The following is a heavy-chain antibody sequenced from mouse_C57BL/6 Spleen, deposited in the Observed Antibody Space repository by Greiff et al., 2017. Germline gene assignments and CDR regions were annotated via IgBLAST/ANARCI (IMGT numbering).Heavy chain of an antibody. CDR3: TRDLLDV. Sequence: EVQGVESGEGLVKPGGSLKLSCAASGFTFSSYAMSWVRQTPEQRLEWVAYISSGGDYIYYADTLKGRFTISRDKARNTLYLQMSSLKSEDTAMYYCTRDLLDVWGTGTTVTVSS. V-gene: IGHV5-9-1*02. CDR1: GFTFSSYA. J-gene: IGHJ1*03. CDR2: ISSGGDYI.